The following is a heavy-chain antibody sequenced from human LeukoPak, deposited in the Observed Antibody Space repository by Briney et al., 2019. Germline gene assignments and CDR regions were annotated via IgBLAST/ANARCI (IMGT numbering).Heavy chain of an antibody. CDR1: GFTFNNAW. D-gene: IGHD2-2*01. J-gene: IGHJ4*02. V-gene: IGHV3-7*01. Sequence: GGSLRLSCAASGFTFNNAWMSWVRQAPGKGLEWVANIKQDGSEKYYVDSVKGRFTISRDNAKNSLYLQMNSLRAEDTAVYYCARVRMRSTYFDYWGQGTLVTVSS. CDR3: ARVRMRSTYFDY. CDR2: IKQDGSEK.